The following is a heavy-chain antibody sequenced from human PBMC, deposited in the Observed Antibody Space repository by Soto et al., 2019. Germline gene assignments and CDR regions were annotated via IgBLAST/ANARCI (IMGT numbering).Heavy chain of an antibody. Sequence: GGSLRLSCAASGFTFSSYWMSWVRQAPGKGLEWVANIKQDGSGTYYVDSVKGRFTISRDNSKNTLYLQMNSLRAEDTAVYYCAKSDYDFWSGYNTYFDYWGQGTLVTVSS. CDR2: IKQDGSGT. V-gene: IGHV3-7*03. J-gene: IGHJ4*02. CDR3: AKSDYDFWSGYNTYFDY. CDR1: GFTFSSYW. D-gene: IGHD3-3*01.